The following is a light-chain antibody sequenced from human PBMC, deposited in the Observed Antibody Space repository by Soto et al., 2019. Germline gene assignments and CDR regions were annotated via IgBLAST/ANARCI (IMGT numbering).Light chain of an antibody. CDR2: DDS. Sequence: SYELTQPPSVSVAPGQTVRITCGGNNIKSKSVHWYQQRPGQAPVLVVHDDSDRPSGIPARFSGSNSENTATLIITRVEAVDEADYYCQVWDTGNDHVVFGGGTQLTVL. CDR1: NIKSKS. J-gene: IGLJ2*01. V-gene: IGLV3-21*02. CDR3: QVWDTGNDHVV.